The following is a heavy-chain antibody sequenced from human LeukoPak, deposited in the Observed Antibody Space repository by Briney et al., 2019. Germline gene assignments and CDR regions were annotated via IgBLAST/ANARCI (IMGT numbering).Heavy chain of an antibody. D-gene: IGHD2-15*01. CDR3: ARQLGYCDSGTCYFEY. J-gene: IGHJ4*02. CDR1: GFTFRSYL. Sequence: GGSLRLSCAASGFTFRSYLMTWVRQAPGKGLEWVSSINGGGSSTSYADSVKGRFTISRDNSKTTLFLQMNSLRAEDTAVYYCARQLGYCDSGTCYFEYWGQGTLVTVSS. V-gene: IGHV3-23*01. CDR2: INGGGSST.